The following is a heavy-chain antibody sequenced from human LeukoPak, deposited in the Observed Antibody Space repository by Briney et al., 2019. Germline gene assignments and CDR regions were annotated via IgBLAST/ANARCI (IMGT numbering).Heavy chain of an antibody. CDR2: IIPILGIA. V-gene: IGHV1-69*04. CDR1: GGTFSSYA. CDR3: AREGAVVTAITYFQH. D-gene: IGHD2-21*02. Sequence: SVKVSCKASGGTFSSYAISWVRQAPGQGLEWMGRIIPILGIANYAQKFQGRVTITADKSTSTAYMELSSLRSEDTAVYYCAREGAVVTAITYFQHWGQGTLVTVSS. J-gene: IGHJ1*01.